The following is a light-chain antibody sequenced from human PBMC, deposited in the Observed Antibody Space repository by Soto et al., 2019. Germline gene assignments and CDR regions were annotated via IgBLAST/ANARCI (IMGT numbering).Light chain of an antibody. J-gene: IGKJ2*01. CDR3: QQYGNSQYT. Sequence: EIVLTQSPNTLSLSPGERATLSCRASQSVSSGYLVWYQQKPGQAPRLLIYGASNRATGIPDRFSGSGSGTDFTLTISRLEPEDFAVYYCQQYGNSQYTFGQGTKLEIK. V-gene: IGKV3-20*01. CDR2: GAS. CDR1: QSVSSGY.